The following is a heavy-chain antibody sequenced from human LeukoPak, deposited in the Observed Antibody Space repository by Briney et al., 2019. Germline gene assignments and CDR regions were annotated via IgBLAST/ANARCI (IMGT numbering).Heavy chain of an antibody. V-gene: IGHV3-23*01. J-gene: IGHJ4*02. CDR2: ISGSGGST. Sequence: GGSLRLSCAASGFTFSSYGMSWVRQAPGKGLEWVSAISGSGGSTYYADSVKGRFTISRDNSKNTLYLQMNSLRAEDTAVYYCAKAGATSFPIDYGSGSYNDYCGQGTLVTVSS. CDR3: AKAGATSFPIDYGSGSYNDY. D-gene: IGHD3-10*01. CDR1: GFTFSSYG.